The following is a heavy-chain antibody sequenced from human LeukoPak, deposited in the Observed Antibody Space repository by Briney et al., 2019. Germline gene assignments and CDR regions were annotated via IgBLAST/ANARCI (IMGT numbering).Heavy chain of an antibody. D-gene: IGHD3-22*01. CDR3: ARDSDYAFDH. CDR1: GFTFSSYS. CDR2: ISRII. J-gene: IGHJ4*02. V-gene: IGHV3-48*01. Sequence: GGSLRLSCAASGFTFSSYSMNWVRQAPGKRLEWVSYISRIISYADSVKGRFTISRDNAKNSLYLQMNSLRPEDTAVYYCARDSDYAFDHWGQGTLVTVSS.